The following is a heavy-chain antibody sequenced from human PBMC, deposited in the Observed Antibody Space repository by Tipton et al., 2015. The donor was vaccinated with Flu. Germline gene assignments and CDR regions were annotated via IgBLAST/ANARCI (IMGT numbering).Heavy chain of an antibody. J-gene: IGHJ4*02. CDR2: VYYTGST. D-gene: IGHD3-16*01. CDR3: ARALSWGYFDS. Sequence: TLSLTCTVSNGSVNYYYWNWIRQPPGKGLEWIGYVYYTGSTNYDPSLKSRVTISVDTSKNQFSLKLSSVTAADTAVYYCARALSWGYFDSWGQGTLVTVSS. CDR1: NGSVNYYY. V-gene: IGHV4-59*02.